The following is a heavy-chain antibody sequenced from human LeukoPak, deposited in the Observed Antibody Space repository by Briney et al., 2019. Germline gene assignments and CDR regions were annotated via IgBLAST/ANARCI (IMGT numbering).Heavy chain of an antibody. D-gene: IGHD6-19*01. J-gene: IGHJ4*02. CDR3: ARDQWLDY. CDR2: IGSSGNTI. Sequence: GGSLRLSCAASGFTFGGYIMNWVRQAPGKGLEWVSFIGSSGNTIYYADSVKGRFTVSRDNAKNSLYLQMNSLRAEDTAVYYCARDQWLDYWGQGTLVTVSS. CDR1: GFTFGGYI. V-gene: IGHV3-48*01.